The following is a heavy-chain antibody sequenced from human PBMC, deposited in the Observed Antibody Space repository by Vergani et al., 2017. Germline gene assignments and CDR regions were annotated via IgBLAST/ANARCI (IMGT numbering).Heavy chain of an antibody. Sequence: QVQLQESGPGLVKPSETLSLTCTVSGGSISSYYWSWIRQPPGKGLEWIGYIYYSGSTNYNPSLKSRVTISVDTSKNQFSLKLSSVTAADTAVYYCARALVCPFDYWGQGTLVTVSS. CDR3: ARALVCPFDY. CDR2: IYYSGST. CDR1: GGSISSYY. D-gene: IGHD5/OR15-5a*01. V-gene: IGHV4-59*01. J-gene: IGHJ4*02.